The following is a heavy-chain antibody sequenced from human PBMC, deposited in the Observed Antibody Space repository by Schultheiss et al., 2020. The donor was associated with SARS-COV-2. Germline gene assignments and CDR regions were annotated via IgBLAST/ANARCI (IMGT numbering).Heavy chain of an antibody. V-gene: IGHV4-39*07. J-gene: IGHJ6*03. Sequence: SETLSLTCTVSGGSISSSSYYWGWIRQPPGKGLEWIGSIYYSGSTNYNPSLKSRVTMSVDTSKNQFSLQLNSVTPEDTAVYYCARGYYYPDDYYYYYMDVWGKGTTVTVSS. D-gene: IGHD3-22*01. CDR3: ARGYYYPDDYYYYYMDV. CDR2: IYYSGST. CDR1: GGSISSSSYY.